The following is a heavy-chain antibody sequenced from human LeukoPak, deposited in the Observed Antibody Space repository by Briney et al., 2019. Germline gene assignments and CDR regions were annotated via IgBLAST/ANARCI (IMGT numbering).Heavy chain of an antibody. Sequence: SETLSLTCTVSGGSISSYYGSWIRQPPGKGLEWIGYIYYSGSTNYNPSLKSRVTISVDTSKNQFSLKLSSVTAADTAVYYCARDLGGYSSSYAFDIWGQGTMVTVSS. CDR2: IYYSGST. D-gene: IGHD6-13*01. CDR1: GGSISSYY. CDR3: ARDLGGYSSSYAFDI. V-gene: IGHV4-59*01. J-gene: IGHJ3*02.